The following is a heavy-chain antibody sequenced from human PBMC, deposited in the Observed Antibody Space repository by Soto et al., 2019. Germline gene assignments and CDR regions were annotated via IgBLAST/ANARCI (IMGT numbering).Heavy chain of an antibody. Sequence: QVQLVESGGGVVQPGRSLTLSCAASGFTFSNYGMHWVRQAPGKGLEWVAVIWYDGRNKYYEDSVKGRFTISRDNSKNTMYLQMSSLRAEDTAVYRCAGSRDEYGDPRMLGYWGQGTLVTVSS. J-gene: IGHJ4*02. V-gene: IGHV3-33*01. CDR1: GFTFSNYG. D-gene: IGHD4-17*01. CDR3: AGSRDEYGDPRMLGY. CDR2: IWYDGRNK.